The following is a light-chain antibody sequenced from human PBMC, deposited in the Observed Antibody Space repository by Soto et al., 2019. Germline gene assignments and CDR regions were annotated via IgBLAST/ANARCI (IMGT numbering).Light chain of an antibody. Sequence: ELVLTQSPGTLSLSPGERATLSCRARQSISSNYLAWYQQTPGQDPRLLIYGTSSRATGIPDRFSASVSGTEFPLTISRLEPEDFAMNYCQQYGSSPGTFGLGTKLEIK. CDR3: QQYGSSPGT. CDR2: GTS. CDR1: QSISSNY. V-gene: IGKV3-20*01. J-gene: IGKJ2*01.